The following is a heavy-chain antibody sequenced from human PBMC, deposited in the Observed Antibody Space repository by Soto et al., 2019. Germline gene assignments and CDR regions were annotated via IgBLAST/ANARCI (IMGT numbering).Heavy chain of an antibody. Sequence: QLQLQESGPGLVKPSETLSLTCTVSGGSISSSSYYWGWIRQPPGKGLEWSGSIYYSGSTYYNPSRASRAPIPVDTSKNQFTLNLSAVPARYTAGYCCARSWEGRSWADPLGPGTLVTVSS. J-gene: IGHJ5*02. V-gene: IGHV4-39*01. CDR3: ARSWEGRSWADP. D-gene: IGHD1-26*01. CDR2: IYYSGST. CDR1: GGSISSSSYY.